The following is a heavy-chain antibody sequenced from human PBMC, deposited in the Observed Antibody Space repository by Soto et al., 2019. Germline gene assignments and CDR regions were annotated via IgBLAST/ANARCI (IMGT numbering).Heavy chain of an antibody. Sequence: QVQLQESGPGLVKPSETLSLTCTVSSGSISSSRWWSWVRQSPGKGLEWIGEVAENGYIHCIPSLKSRLTISLDKSKNRFSLRLTSVTAADTALYYCARNRYDGYDFHYRGQGALVTVSS. CDR1: SGSISSSRW. CDR2: VAENGYI. D-gene: IGHD5-12*01. CDR3: ARNRYDGYDFHY. J-gene: IGHJ4*02. V-gene: IGHV4-4*02.